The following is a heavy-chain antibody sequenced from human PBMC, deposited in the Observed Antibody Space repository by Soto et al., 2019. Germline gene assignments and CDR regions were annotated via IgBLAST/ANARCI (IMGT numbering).Heavy chain of an antibody. CDR2: ISSSSSYI. CDR1: GFTFSGYS. J-gene: IGHJ4*02. CDR3: AREIGDYYDSSGYIDY. Sequence: PGGSLRLSCAASGFTFSGYSMNWVRQAPGKGLEWVSSISSSSSYIYYADSVKGRFTISRDNAKNSLYLQMNSLRAEDTAVYYCAREIGDYYDSSGYIDYWGQGTLVTVSS. D-gene: IGHD3-22*01. V-gene: IGHV3-21*01.